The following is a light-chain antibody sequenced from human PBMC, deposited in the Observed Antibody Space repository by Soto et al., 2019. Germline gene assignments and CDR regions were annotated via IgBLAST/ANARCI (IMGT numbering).Light chain of an antibody. Sequence: EIVLTQSPAILSLSPGERATLSCRTSQSVSSYLAWYQQKPGQTPRLLIYDASNRATDIPARFSGGGSGTDFTLTISSLEPEDSAVYYCAQRSNWLTFGGGTKVYIK. CDR1: QSVSSY. CDR3: AQRSNWLT. CDR2: DAS. J-gene: IGKJ4*01. V-gene: IGKV3-11*01.